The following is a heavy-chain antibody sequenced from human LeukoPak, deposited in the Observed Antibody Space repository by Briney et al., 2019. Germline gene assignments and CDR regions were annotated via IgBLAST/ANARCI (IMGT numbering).Heavy chain of an antibody. Sequence: PSETLSLTCTVSGGSVSTYYWSWIRQPPGKGLEWIGVIYYSGSTDFNPSLKSRVTISVDTSKNQFPLKLSSVTAADTAMYYCARDYQMSGTYSYYFDYWGQGTLVTVSS. J-gene: IGHJ4*02. CDR1: GGSVSTYY. D-gene: IGHD1-26*01. CDR3: ARDYQMSGTYSYYFDY. V-gene: IGHV4-59*02. CDR2: IYYSGST.